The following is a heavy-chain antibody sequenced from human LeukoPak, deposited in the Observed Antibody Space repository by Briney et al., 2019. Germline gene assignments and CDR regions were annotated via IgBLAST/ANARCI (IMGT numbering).Heavy chain of an antibody. CDR3: ARGSVGANDAFDI. Sequence: AASVKVSCKASGYTFTGYYMHWVRQAPGQGLEWMGWINPNSGGTNYAQKFQGRVTMTRDTSISTAYMELSRLRSDDTAVYYCARGSVGANDAFDIWGQGTMVTVSS. V-gene: IGHV1-2*02. J-gene: IGHJ3*02. CDR1: GYTFTGYY. CDR2: INPNSGGT. D-gene: IGHD1-26*01.